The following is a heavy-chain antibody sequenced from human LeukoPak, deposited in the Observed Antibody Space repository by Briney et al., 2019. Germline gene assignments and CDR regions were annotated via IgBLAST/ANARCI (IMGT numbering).Heavy chain of an antibody. CDR1: GYTFTVYY. J-gene: IGHJ6*02. CDR3: ARGYYGDSKYYSYGMDV. CDR2: INPNSGGT. Sequence: ASVKVSCKASGYTFTVYYMHWVRQAPGQGLEWMGWINPNSGGTNYAQKFQGRVTMTRDTSISTAYMELSRLRSDDTAVYYCARGYYGDSKYYSYGMDVWGQGTTVTVSS. D-gene: IGHD4-17*01. V-gene: IGHV1-2*02.